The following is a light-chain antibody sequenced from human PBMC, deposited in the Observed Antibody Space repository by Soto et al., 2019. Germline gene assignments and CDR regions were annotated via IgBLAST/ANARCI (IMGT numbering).Light chain of an antibody. CDR3: CSYAGTYTYV. CDR2: DVS. Sequence: QSALTQPRSVSGSPGQSVTISCTGTSSDVGGYNYVSWYQLHPGKAPKLMIYDVSQRPSGVPDRFSGSKSGNTASLTISGLQGEDEADYYCCSYAGTYTYVFGTGTKVTVL. V-gene: IGLV2-11*01. CDR1: SSDVGGYNY. J-gene: IGLJ1*01.